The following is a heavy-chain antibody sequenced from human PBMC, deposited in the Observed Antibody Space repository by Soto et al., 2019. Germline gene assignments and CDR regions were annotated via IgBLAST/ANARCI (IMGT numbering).Heavy chain of an antibody. CDR3: ARISGSTLKHFDY. CDR2: ICYSGST. D-gene: IGHD5-12*01. V-gene: IGHV4-59*08. J-gene: IGHJ4*02. CDR1: GGCISSYY. Sequence: PSETLSLTCTVSGGCISSYYWSWIRQPPGKGLEWIGYICYSGSTNYNPSLKSRVTISVDTSKNQFSLKLSSVTAADTAVYYCARISGSTLKHFDYWGQGTLVSVSS.